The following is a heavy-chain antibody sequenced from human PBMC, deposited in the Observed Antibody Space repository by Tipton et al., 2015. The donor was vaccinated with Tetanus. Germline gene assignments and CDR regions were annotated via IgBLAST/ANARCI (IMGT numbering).Heavy chain of an antibody. CDR1: GGAITSGGYF. Sequence: LRLSCTVSGGAITSGGYFWSWIRQLPGKGLEWIGYIYYSGSTYYNPSLKSRLTISVDTSKRQFSLNLSSVTAADTAVYYCAGDGSGFGGSYDYWGQGTLVTVSS. V-gene: IGHV4-31*03. J-gene: IGHJ4*02. D-gene: IGHD1-26*01. CDR3: AGDGSGFGGSYDY. CDR2: IYYSGST.